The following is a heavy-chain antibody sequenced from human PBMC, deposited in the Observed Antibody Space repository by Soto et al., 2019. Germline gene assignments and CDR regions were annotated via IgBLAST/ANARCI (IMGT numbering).Heavy chain of an antibody. CDR2: IKEDGSEK. D-gene: IGHD6-6*01. CDR3: ARDRGMYSTSSLDY. CDR1: GFTFSSYW. J-gene: IGHJ4*02. Sequence: GSLRLSCAASGFTFSSYWMSWVRQAPGKGLEWVANIKEDGSEKYYVDSVKGRFTISRDNAKNSLYLQMNSLRAEDTAVYYCARDRGMYSTSSLDYWGQGTLVTVSS. V-gene: IGHV3-7*01.